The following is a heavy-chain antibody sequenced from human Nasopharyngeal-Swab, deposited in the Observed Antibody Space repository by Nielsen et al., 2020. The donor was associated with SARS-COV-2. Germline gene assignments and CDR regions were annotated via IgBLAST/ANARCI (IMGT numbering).Heavy chain of an antibody. Sequence: GESLKISCAASGFTFSSYSMNWVRQAPGKGLEWVSSISSSSSYIYYADSVKGRFTISRDNDKNSLYLQMNSLRAEDTAVYYCARDPVSGGSYPSYYYYGMDVWGQGTTVTVSS. D-gene: IGHD1-26*01. J-gene: IGHJ6*02. CDR2: ISSSSSYI. CDR1: GFTFSSYS. V-gene: IGHV3-21*01. CDR3: ARDPVSGGSYPSYYYYGMDV.